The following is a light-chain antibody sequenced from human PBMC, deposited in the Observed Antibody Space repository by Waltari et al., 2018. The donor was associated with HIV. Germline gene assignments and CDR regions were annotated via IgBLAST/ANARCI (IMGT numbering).Light chain of an antibody. CDR3: QQYYSGPWT. Sequence: DIVVNQPPGPLAFSLGERATISCKSRPSVFQHSDQRNFLAWYQQKPGQPPKLLISWASIREFGVPDRFSGSGSGTDFTLTISSLQAEDVAVYYCQQYYSGPWTFGRGTKVEVK. CDR1: PSVFQHSDQRNF. CDR2: WAS. J-gene: IGKJ1*01. V-gene: IGKV4-1*01.